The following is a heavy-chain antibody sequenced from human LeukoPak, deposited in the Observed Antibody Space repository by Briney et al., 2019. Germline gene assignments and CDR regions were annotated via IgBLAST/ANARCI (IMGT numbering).Heavy chain of an antibody. V-gene: IGHV1-46*01. Sequence: ASVKVSCNVSGNTFTSHYMHWVRQAPGQGLEWMGIIKPTDGRTTYAQKFQGRLTMTRDTSTNTVYMELSSLRFEDTAVYYFVSYKNARNWFDPWGQGTLVTVSP. J-gene: IGHJ5*02. CDR3: VSYKNARNWFDP. CDR2: IKPTDGRT. D-gene: IGHD1-14*01. CDR1: GNTFTSHY.